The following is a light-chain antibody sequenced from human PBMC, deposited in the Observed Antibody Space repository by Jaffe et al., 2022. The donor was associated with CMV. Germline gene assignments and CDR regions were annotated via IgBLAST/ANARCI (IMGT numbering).Light chain of an antibody. CDR1: QSLLHSDGRTY. V-gene: IGKV2-29*02. CDR2: EIS. Sequence: EIMLTQTPLSLSVTPGQPASISCKSNQSLLHSDGRTYLYWYLQRSGQSPQLLIYEISSRFSGVPDKFSGSGSGTDFTLKISRVEAEDVGLYYCMQGIQPLTFGGGTKVEI. J-gene: IGKJ4*01. CDR3: MQGIQPLT.